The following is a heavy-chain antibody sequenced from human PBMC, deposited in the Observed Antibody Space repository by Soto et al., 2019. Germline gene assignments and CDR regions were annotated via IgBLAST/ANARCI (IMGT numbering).Heavy chain of an antibody. V-gene: IGHV6-1*01. CDR2: TYFRSKWYN. CDR3: AKGDNLGPKTGYAFDP. D-gene: IGHD5-12*01. J-gene: IGHJ5*02. Sequence: SQTLSLTCAISGDSVSSNTASWNWIRQSPSRGLEWLGRTYFRSKWYNDYAVSVKSRIIINSDTSNNQFSLQLNSVTPEDTAVYFCAKGDNLGPKTGYAFDPWGQGIMVTV. CDR1: GDSVSSNTAS.